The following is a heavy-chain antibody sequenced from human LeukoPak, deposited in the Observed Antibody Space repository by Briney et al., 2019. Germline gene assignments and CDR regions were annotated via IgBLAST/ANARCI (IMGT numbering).Heavy chain of an antibody. CDR2: IYYSGST. Sequence: SETLSLTCSVSGGSISTYYWSWIRQPPGKGLEWIGYIYYSGSTDYNPSLKSRVTMSLDTSKNQFSLNLSSVTAADTAVYYCARAVITFGGAVAKGFDCWGQGTLVTVSS. J-gene: IGHJ4*02. CDR3: ARAVITFGGAVAKGFDC. V-gene: IGHV4-59*01. D-gene: IGHD3-16*01. CDR1: GGSISTYY.